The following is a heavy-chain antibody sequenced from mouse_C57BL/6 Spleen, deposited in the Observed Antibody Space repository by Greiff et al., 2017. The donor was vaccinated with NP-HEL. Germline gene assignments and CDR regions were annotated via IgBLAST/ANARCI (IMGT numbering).Heavy chain of an antibody. CDR3: ARKDYYGSSHGWYFDV. CDR2: IYPGDGDT. V-gene: IGHV1-80*01. D-gene: IGHD1-1*01. J-gene: IGHJ1*03. CDR1: GYAFSSYW. Sequence: VKLVESGAELVKPGASVKISCKASGYAFSSYWMNWVKQRPGKGLEWIGQIYPGDGDTNYNGKFKGKATLTADKYSSTAYMQLSSLTSEDSAVYFCARKDYYGSSHGWYFDVWGTGTTVTVSS.